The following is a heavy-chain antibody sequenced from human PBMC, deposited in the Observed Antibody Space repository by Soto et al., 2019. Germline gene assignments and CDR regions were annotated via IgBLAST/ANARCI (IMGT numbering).Heavy chain of an antibody. CDR1: GFAVSSNY. V-gene: IGHV3-53*01. CDR3: AREVGNWNSPEYYFDY. CDR2: IYSGGST. J-gene: IGHJ4*02. D-gene: IGHD1-7*01. Sequence: PGGSLRLSCAASGFAVSSNYMSWVRQAPGKGLEWVSVIYSGGSTYYADSVKGRFTISRDNSKNTLYLQMNSLRAEDTAVYYCAREVGNWNSPEYYFDYWGQGTLVTVSS.